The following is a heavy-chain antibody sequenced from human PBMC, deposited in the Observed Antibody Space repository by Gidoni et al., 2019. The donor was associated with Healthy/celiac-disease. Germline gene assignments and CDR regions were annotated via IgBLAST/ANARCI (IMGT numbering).Heavy chain of an antibody. V-gene: IGHV4-39*01. CDR1: GGSISSSSYY. CDR3: ASDYGDYGMDV. D-gene: IGHD4-17*01. Sequence: QLQLQESGPGLVKPSETLSLTCTVSGGSISSSSYYWGWLRQPPGKGLEWIGSIYYSGSTYYNPSLKSRVTISVDTSKNQFSLKLSSVTAADTAVYYCASDYGDYGMDVWGQGTTVTVSS. CDR2: IYYSGST. J-gene: IGHJ6*02.